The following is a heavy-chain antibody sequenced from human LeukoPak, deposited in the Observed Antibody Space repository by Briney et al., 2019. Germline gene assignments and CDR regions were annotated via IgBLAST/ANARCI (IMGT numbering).Heavy chain of an antibody. CDR2: ISSSGSTI. J-gene: IGHJ6*04. D-gene: IGHD3-22*01. CDR3: AKAADVNYYDSSGSMDV. V-gene: IGHV3-11*01. CDR1: GFTFSDYY. Sequence: GGSLRLSCAASGFTFSDYYMSWIRQAPGKGLEWVSYISSSGSTIYYADSVKGRFTISRDNSKNTLYLQMNSLRAEDTAVYYCAKAADVNYYDSSGSMDVWGKGTTVTVSS.